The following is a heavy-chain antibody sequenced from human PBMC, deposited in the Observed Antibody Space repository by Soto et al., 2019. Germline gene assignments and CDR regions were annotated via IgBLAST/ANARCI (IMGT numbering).Heavy chain of an antibody. CDR2: ISGRGTTI. CDR1: GFSFSSYA. Sequence: PGGSLRLSCAASGFSFSSYAMNWVRQAPGKGLEWVSFISGRGTTIYYADSVKGCFTVSRDNAQNSLFLQVDSLRDEDTAVYYCARLGFCTGTNCTHYFYYYAMDIWGQGTTVTVSS. V-gene: IGHV3-48*02. CDR3: ARLGFCTGTNCTHYFYYYAMDI. D-gene: IGHD2-8*02. J-gene: IGHJ6*02.